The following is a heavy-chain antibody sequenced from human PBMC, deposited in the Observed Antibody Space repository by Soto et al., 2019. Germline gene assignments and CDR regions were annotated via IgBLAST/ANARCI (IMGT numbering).Heavy chain of an antibody. CDR3: AREGSSGWRNPFDY. Sequence: QVQLVQSGAEVKKPGASVKVSCKASGYTFTSYAMHWVRKAPGQRLEWMGWINAGNGNTKYSQKFQGRVTITRDTSASTAYMELSSLRSEDTAVYYCAREGSSGWRNPFDYWGQGTLVTVSS. V-gene: IGHV1-3*01. CDR2: INAGNGNT. CDR1: GYTFTSYA. J-gene: IGHJ4*02. D-gene: IGHD6-19*01.